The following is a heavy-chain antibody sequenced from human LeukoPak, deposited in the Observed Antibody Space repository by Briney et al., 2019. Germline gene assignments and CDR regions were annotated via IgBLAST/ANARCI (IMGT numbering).Heavy chain of an antibody. CDR1: GGTFSSYA. D-gene: IGHD3-10*01. V-gene: IGHV1-69*04. CDR3: ARDTLYGSGSYSDH. CDR2: IIPILGIA. J-gene: IGHJ5*02. Sequence: ASVKVSCKASGGTFSSYAISWVRQAPGQGLEWMGRIIPILGIANYAQKFQGRVTITADKSTSTAYMELSSLRSEDTAVYYCARDTLYGSGSYSDHWGQGTLVTVSS.